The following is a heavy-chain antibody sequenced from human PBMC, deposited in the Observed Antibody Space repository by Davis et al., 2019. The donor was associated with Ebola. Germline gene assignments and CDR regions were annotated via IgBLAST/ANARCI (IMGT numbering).Heavy chain of an antibody. V-gene: IGHV3-30*02. Sequence: GESLKISCAASGLTFINSGMHWVRQAPGKGLEWVAFLRTDGTNENNADSVKGRFTISRGKSKNTVYLQMNSLRAEDTAMYYCTKDKGQRYFDYWGEGTLVTVSS. J-gene: IGHJ4*02. CDR1: GLTFINSG. CDR2: LRTDGTNE. CDR3: TKDKGQRYFDY.